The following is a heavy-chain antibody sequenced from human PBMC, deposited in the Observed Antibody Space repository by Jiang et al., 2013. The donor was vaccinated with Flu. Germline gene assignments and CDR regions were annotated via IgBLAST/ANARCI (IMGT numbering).Heavy chain of an antibody. Sequence: ELLKPSETLSLTCTISGGSVNSENYYWSWIRQSPGKGLEWIGFVYDSVSFNYNPSLRSRVIISVATSKTQFSLKINSLTSADTARYYCARMSGSRGLNGLDVWGQGTTVTVSS. CDR1: GGSVNSENYY. J-gene: IGHJ6*02. CDR2: VYDSVSF. CDR3: ARMSGSRGLNGLDV. D-gene: IGHD3-10*01. V-gene: IGHV4-61*01.